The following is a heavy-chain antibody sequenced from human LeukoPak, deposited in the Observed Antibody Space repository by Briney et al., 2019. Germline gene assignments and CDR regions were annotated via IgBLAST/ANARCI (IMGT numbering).Heavy chain of an antibody. D-gene: IGHD1-26*01. CDR3: AKDKWDLDEG. Sequence: GGSLRLSCAASGFTFSSYAMSWVRQAPGKGLEWVSAISGSGGSTYYADSVKGRFTISRDNSKNMLYLRMNSLRAEDTAVYYCAKDKWDLDEGWGQGTLVTVSS. J-gene: IGHJ4*02. V-gene: IGHV3-23*01. CDR1: GFTFSSYA. CDR2: ISGSGGST.